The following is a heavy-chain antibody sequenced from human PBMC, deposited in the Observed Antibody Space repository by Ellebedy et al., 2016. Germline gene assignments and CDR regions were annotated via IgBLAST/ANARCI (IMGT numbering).Heavy chain of an antibody. CDR3: ARRAYSSNWYYI. D-gene: IGHD6-13*01. Sequence: SQTLSHTCAVYGGSFSGYYWSWVRQSPGKGLEWIGHIYHSGSDNYNPSLKSRVTISVDTSKNQFSLRLSSVTAADTAVYYCARRAYSSNWYYIWGQGTLVTVSS. V-gene: IGHV4-59*08. J-gene: IGHJ5*02. CDR1: GGSFSGYY. CDR2: IYHSGSD.